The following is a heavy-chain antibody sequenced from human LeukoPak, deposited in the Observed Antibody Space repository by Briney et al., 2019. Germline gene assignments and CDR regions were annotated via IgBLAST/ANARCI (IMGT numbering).Heavy chain of an antibody. V-gene: IGHV4-59*01. CDR3: ARTPGGGWYYYDSSGPAHYYMDV. CDR1: GGSISSYY. D-gene: IGHD3-22*01. Sequence: PSETLSLTCTVSGGSISSYYWSWIRQPPGKGLEWIGYIYYSGSTNYNPSLKSRVTISVDTSKNQFSLELSSVTAADTAVYYCARTPGGGWYYYDSSGPAHYYMDVWGKGTTVTVSS. J-gene: IGHJ6*03. CDR2: IYYSGST.